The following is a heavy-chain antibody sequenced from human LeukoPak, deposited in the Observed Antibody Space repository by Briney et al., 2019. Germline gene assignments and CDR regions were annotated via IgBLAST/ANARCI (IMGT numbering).Heavy chain of an antibody. D-gene: IGHD4-23*01. CDR1: GFTFSSFW. V-gene: IGHV3-7*04. Sequence: GGSLRLSCAASGFTFSSFWMRWVRQAPGNGLEWVASIKEDGSEKYYVDSVKGRFTISRDNAKNSLYLHMNSLRAEDTAVYYCVRNDGGAFDIWGQGTMVTVSS. CDR2: IKEDGSEK. J-gene: IGHJ3*02. CDR3: VRNDGGAFDI.